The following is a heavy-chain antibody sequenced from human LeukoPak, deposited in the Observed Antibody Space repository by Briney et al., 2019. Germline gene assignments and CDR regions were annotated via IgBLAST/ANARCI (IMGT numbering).Heavy chain of an antibody. D-gene: IGHD3-9*01. CDR3: ARHGPNYDILTGYSPGVFDY. V-gene: IGHV4-39*01. CDR1: GGSISSSSYY. CDR2: IYYSGST. J-gene: IGHJ4*02. Sequence: SETLSLTCTVSGGSISSSSYYWGWIRQPPGKGLEWIGCIYYSGSTYYNPSLKSRVTISVDTSKNQFSLKLSSVTAADTAVYYCARHGPNYDILTGYSPGVFDYWGQGTLVTVSS.